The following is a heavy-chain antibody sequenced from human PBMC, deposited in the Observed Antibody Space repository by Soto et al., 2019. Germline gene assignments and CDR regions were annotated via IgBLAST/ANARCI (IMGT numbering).Heavy chain of an antibody. J-gene: IGHJ6*02. CDR1: GYTFTSYG. CDR2: ISAYNGNT. CDR3: ARGQSYYYDSSGYPTHSYYGMDV. V-gene: IGHV1-18*04. D-gene: IGHD3-22*01. Sequence: ASVKVSCKASGYTFTSYGISWVRQAPGQGLEWMGWISAYNGNTNYAQKLQGRVTMTTDTSTSTAYMELRSLRSDDTAVYYCARGQSYYYDSSGYPTHSYYGMDVWGQGATVTVSS.